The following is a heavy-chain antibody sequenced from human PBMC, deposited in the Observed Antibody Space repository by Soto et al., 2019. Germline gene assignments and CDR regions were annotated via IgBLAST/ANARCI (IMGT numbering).Heavy chain of an antibody. Sequence: EVQLVESGGGLVKPEGSLRLSCGASGFPFSTYTMNWVRQAPGKRLEWVSSIDSRSSSDYIYYADSVKGRFTISRDNARNSLYLQMDSLRVEDTAVYYCAKDGGWRFLDYWGRGTLVTVSS. D-gene: IGHD6-19*01. V-gene: IGHV3-21*01. CDR1: GFPFSTYT. J-gene: IGHJ4*02. CDR3: AKDGGWRFLDY. CDR2: IDSRSSSDYI.